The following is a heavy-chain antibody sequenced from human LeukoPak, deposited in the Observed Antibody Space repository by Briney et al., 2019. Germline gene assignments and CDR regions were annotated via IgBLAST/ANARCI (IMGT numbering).Heavy chain of an antibody. Sequence: PGGSLRLSCAASGFTFSGSAMHWVRQASGKGLEWVGRIRSKANSYATAYAASVKGRFTISRDDSKNTLYLQMNSLKTEDTAVYYCTTDPRTTTWIQLWLLRGYYYMDVWGKGTTVTISS. V-gene: IGHV3-73*01. J-gene: IGHJ6*03. D-gene: IGHD5-18*01. CDR3: TTDPRTTTWIQLWLLRGYYYMDV. CDR2: IRSKANSYAT. CDR1: GFTFSGSA.